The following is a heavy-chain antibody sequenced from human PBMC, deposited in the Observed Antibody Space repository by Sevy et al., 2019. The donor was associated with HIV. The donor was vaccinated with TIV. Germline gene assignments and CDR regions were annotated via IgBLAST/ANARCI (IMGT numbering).Heavy chain of an antibody. CDR1: GYNFY. V-gene: IGHV1-2*06. CDR2: VTPNSGAT. Sequence: ASVKVSCKASGYNFYIHCVRQAPGQGLEWMGRVTPNSGATTYAQRFQGRVAMTMDTSISTAYMELSGLKSDDTAIYYCAGQSLGWYNWFDPWGQGTLVTVSS. CDR3: AGQSLGWYNWFDP. J-gene: IGHJ5*02. D-gene: IGHD6-19*01.